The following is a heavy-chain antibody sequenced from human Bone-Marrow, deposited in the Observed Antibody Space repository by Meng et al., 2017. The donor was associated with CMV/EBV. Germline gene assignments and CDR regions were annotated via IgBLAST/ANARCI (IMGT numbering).Heavy chain of an antibody. D-gene: IGHD6-19*01. V-gene: IGHV4-34*01. J-gene: IGHJ4*02. CDR3: ARGGWSSSGRKGLGRPWYY. CDR2: INHSGST. Sequence: GQLHQWAAGLLKPSVTLSLTCAVYGGSFSGYYWSWIRQPPGKGLEWIGEINHSGSTNYNPSLKSRVTISVDTSKNQFSLKLSSVTAADTAVYYCARGGWSSSGRKGLGRPWYYWGQGTLVTVSS. CDR1: GGSFSGYY.